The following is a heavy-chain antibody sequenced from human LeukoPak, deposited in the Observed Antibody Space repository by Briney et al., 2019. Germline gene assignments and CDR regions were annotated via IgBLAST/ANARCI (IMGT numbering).Heavy chain of an antibody. CDR1: GFTFSSYD. CDR3: AKAGGYCSSTSCYPNWFDP. D-gene: IGHD2-2*01. Sequence: PGGSLRLSCAASGFTFSSYDMHWVRQAPGKGLEWVSAISGSGGSTYYADSVKGRFTVSRDNSKNTLYLQMNSLRAEDTAVYYCAKAGGYCSSTSCYPNWFDPWGPGTLVTVSS. V-gene: IGHV3-23*01. J-gene: IGHJ5*02. CDR2: ISGSGGST.